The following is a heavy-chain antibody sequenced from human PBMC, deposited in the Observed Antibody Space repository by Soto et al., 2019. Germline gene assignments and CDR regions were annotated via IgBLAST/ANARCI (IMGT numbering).Heavy chain of an antibody. V-gene: IGHV4-31*03. J-gene: IGHJ3*02. CDR3: ARDILLWFGELPPRAHDAFDI. CDR2: INYSGST. Sequence: QVQLQESGPGLVKPSQTLSLTCTVSGGSISSGGYFWSWIRQHPGKGLEWIGDINYSGSTYSNPALKSRVTVSVYTSKNQFSLKLSSLTAADTAVYYCARDILLWFGELPPRAHDAFDIWGQGTMVTVSS. CDR1: GGSISSGGYF. D-gene: IGHD3-10*01.